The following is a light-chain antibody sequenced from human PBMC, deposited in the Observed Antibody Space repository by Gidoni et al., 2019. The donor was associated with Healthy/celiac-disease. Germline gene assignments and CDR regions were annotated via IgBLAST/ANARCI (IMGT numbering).Light chain of an antibody. V-gene: IGLV3-21*02. J-gene: IGLJ2*01. CDR1: NIGSKS. CDR2: DDS. CDR3: QVWDSSSDHVV. Sequence: SYVLTQPPPASVAPGQTARITCGGNNIGSKSVHWYQQTPGQAPVLVVYDDSDRPSGIPERFSGSNSGNTDTLTISRVEAGDEADDYCQVWDSSSDHVVFGGGTKLTVL.